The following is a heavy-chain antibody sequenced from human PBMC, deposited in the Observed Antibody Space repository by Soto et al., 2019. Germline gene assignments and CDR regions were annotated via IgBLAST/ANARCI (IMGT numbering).Heavy chain of an antibody. CDR1: GGTFSSYA. Sequence: QVQLVQSGAEVKKPGSSVKVSCKASGGTFSSYAISWVRQAPGQGIEWMGGIIPIFGTANYAQKFQGRVTITADESTSTAYMELSSLRSEDTAVYSCARSATWLRSYYFDYWGQGTLVTVSS. CDR2: IIPIFGTA. D-gene: IGHD5-12*01. V-gene: IGHV1-69*01. CDR3: ARSATWLRSYYFDY. J-gene: IGHJ4*02.